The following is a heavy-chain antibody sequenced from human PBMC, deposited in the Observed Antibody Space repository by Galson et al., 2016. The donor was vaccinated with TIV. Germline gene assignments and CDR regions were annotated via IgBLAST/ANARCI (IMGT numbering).Heavy chain of an antibody. CDR2: IYHTGST. Sequence: ETLSLTCTVSGYSISSGYYWGWIRPPPGKGLEWIGNIYHTGSTYSNPSLRSRLTMSVDTSKNQFSLILNSVTAADTAVYYCARDCTSTTCHIYYYGMDVWGQGTTVTVSS. CDR3: ARDCTSTTCHIYYYGMDV. V-gene: IGHV4-38-2*02. D-gene: IGHD2-2*02. J-gene: IGHJ6*02. CDR1: GYSISSGYY.